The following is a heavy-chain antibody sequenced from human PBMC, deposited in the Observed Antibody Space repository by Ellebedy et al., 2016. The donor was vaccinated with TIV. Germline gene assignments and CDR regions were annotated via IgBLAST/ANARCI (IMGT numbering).Heavy chain of an antibody. V-gene: IGHV3-48*04. J-gene: IGHJ4*02. CDR3: ARDPMIWIFDY. CDR2: ITSGSSTI. D-gene: IGHD3-22*01. CDR1: GFNLSTYS. Sequence: GESLKISCAASGFNLSTYSMNWVRQAPGKGLEWVSYITSGSSTIKYADSVKGRFTISRDNAKNSLYLQMNSLRAEDTALYYCARDPMIWIFDYWGQGTLVTVSS.